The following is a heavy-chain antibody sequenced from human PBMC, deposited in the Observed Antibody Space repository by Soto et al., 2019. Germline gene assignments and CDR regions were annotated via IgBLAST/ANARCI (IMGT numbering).Heavy chain of an antibody. D-gene: IGHD3-10*01. V-gene: IGHV5-51*01. J-gene: IGHJ6*02. CDR2: IYPGDSDT. CDR1: GYSFTSYW. Sequence: EVQLVQSGAEVKKPGESLKISCKGSGYSFTSYWIGWVRQMPGKGLEWMGIIYPGDSDTRYSPSFQGQVTISADKSISTAYLQWSSLKASDTAMYYCAATYYYGSGSLEDGTNYYYYGMDVWGQGTTVTVSS. CDR3: AATYYYGSGSLEDGTNYYYYGMDV.